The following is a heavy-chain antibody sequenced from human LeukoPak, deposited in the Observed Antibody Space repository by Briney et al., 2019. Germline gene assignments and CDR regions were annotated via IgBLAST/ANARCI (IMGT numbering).Heavy chain of an antibody. CDR1: GFTFSDYY. J-gene: IGHJ4*02. D-gene: IGHD6-19*01. Sequence: GGSLRLSCAASGFTFSDYYMSWIRQAPGKGLEWVSYISSSSSYTNYADSVKGRFTISRDNAKNSLYLQMNSLRAEDTAVYYCARDFRGVWPGIAVARWGYYFDYWGQGTQVTVSS. CDR2: ISSSSSYT. V-gene: IGHV3-11*06. CDR3: ARDFRGVWPGIAVARWGYYFDY.